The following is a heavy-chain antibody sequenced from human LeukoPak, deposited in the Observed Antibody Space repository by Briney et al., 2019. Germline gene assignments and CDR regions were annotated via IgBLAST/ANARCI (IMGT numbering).Heavy chain of an antibody. CDR2: IGWSSGSI. J-gene: IGHJ4*02. V-gene: IGHV3-9*01. D-gene: IGHD4-17*01. CDR1: GFTFDDYA. Sequence: GGSLRLSCAASGFTFDDYAMHWDRQAPGKGLEWVSGIGWSSGSIGYADSVKGRFTISRDNAKNSLYLQMNSLRAEDTAFYYCARDFYGGPYYFDYWGQGTLVTVSS. CDR3: ARDFYGGPYYFDY.